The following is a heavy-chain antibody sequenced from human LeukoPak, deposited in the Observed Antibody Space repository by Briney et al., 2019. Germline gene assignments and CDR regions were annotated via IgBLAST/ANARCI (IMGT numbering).Heavy chain of an antibody. J-gene: IGHJ4*02. CDR2: INPNSGGT. V-gene: IGHV1-2*02. Sequence: ASVKVSCKASGYTFTGYYMHWVRQAPGQGLEWMGWINPNSGGTNYAQKFQGRVTMTRDTSISTAYMELSRLRSDDTAVYYCARGLGLAVAGQNRAYYFDYWGQGTLVTVSS. D-gene: IGHD6-19*01. CDR3: ARGLGLAVAGQNRAYYFDY. CDR1: GYTFTGYY.